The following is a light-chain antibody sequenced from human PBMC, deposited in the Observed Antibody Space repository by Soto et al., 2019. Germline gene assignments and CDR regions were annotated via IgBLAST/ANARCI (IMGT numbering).Light chain of an antibody. J-gene: IGLJ1*01. CDR2: EGS. CDR1: SSDVGGYNF. Sequence: ALTQPASVSGSPGQSITISCTGTSSDVGGYNFVAWFQQYPGKAPKLMIYEGSQRPSGVSTRFSGSRSGNTASLTISGLQAEDEADYYCCSYAGSSTYVFGTGTKVTVL. V-gene: IGLV2-23*01. CDR3: CSYAGSSTYV.